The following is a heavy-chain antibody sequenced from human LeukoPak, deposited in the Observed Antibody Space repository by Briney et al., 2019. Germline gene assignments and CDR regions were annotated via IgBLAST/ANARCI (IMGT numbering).Heavy chain of an antibody. CDR2: INAGNGNT. V-gene: IGHV1-3*01. Sequence: ASVKVSCKASGYTFTSYATHWVRQAPGQRLEWMGWINAGNGNTKYSQKFQGRVTITRDTSASTAYMELSSLRSEDTAVYYCARGLDILTGRDWFDPWGQGTLVTVSS. CDR3: ARGLDILTGRDWFDP. J-gene: IGHJ5*02. CDR1: GYTFTSYA. D-gene: IGHD3-9*01.